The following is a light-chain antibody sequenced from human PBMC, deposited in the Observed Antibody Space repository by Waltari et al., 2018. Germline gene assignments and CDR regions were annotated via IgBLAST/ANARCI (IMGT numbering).Light chain of an antibody. J-gene: IGLJ1*01. Sequence: QSVLTQPPSASVTPGQTVTISCSGRSSNIRSNTVHLYQQFPGTAPKLIIYSNIQRPSGVPARISGSKSGTSASLAISGLQSEDEGDYYCAAWDDSLNGLYVFGTGTKVTVL. CDR1: SSNIRSNT. CDR3: AAWDDSLNGLYV. CDR2: SNI. V-gene: IGLV1-44*01.